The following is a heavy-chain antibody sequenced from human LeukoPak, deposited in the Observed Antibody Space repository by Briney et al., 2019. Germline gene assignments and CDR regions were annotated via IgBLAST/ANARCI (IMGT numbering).Heavy chain of an antibody. CDR2: VYRSGSS. CDR1: GDSITTSSNY. J-gene: IGHJ4*02. Sequence: PSETLSLTCTVSGDSITTSSNYWGWIRQLPGKGLEWIGSVYRSGSSYYNPSLNNRVSISVDTSKNQFTLNLTSVTAADTAVYYCARRGTRGWAYYFDFWGQGSLLTVSS. D-gene: IGHD6-19*01. V-gene: IGHV4-39*01. CDR3: ARRGTRGWAYYFDF.